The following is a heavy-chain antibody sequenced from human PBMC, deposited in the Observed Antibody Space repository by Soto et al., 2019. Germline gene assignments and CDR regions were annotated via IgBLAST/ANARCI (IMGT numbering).Heavy chain of an antibody. V-gene: IGHV1-18*04. CDR3: ARDVRVVVPAAKYYYGMDV. D-gene: IGHD2-2*01. CDR2: ISAYNGNT. Sequence: QVQLVQSGAEVKKPGASVKVSCKASGYTFTSYGIIWVRQAPGQGLEWMGWISAYNGNTNYAQKLQGRVTMTTDTSTSTAYMELRSLRSDDTAVYYCARDVRVVVPAAKYYYGMDVWGQGTTVTVSS. CDR1: GYTFTSYG. J-gene: IGHJ6*02.